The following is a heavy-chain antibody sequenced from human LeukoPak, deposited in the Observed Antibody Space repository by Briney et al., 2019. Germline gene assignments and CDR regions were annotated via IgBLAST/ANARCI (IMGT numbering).Heavy chain of an antibody. D-gene: IGHD2-15*01. V-gene: IGHV1-18*01. J-gene: IGHJ4*02. CDR2: ISAYNGNT. CDR3: ARDRARYCSGGSCYSVDY. Sequence: ASVKVSCKASGYTFTSYGISWVRQAPGQGLEWMGWISAYNGNTNYAQKLQGRVTMTTDTSTSTAYMELRSLRSDDTAVYHCARDRARYCSGGSCYSVDYWGQGTLVTVSS. CDR1: GYTFTSYG.